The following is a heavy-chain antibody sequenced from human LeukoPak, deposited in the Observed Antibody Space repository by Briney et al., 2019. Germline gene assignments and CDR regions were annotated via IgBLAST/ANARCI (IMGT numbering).Heavy chain of an antibody. CDR3: ARLPYRSGTIDH. CDR2: INSDGSST. D-gene: IGHD3-16*02. J-gene: IGHJ4*02. V-gene: IGHV3-74*01. Sequence: GGSLRLSCAASGFTFGNYWMHWVRQAPGKGLVWVSRINSDGSSTSYADSVKGRFTISRDNANNTLYLQMNSLRAEDTAVYYCARLPYRSGTIDHWGQGTLVTVSS. CDR1: GFTFGNYW.